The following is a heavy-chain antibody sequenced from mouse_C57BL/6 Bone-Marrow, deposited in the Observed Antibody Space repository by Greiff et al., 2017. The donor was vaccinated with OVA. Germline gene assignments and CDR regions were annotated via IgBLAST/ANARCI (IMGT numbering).Heavy chain of an antibody. CDR3: ARIYYDYDEGFYAMDY. V-gene: IGHV2-2*01. Sequence: QVQLQQSGPGLVQPSQSLSITCTVSGFSLTSYGVHWVRQSPGKGLEWLGVIWSGGSTDYNAAFISRLSISKDNSKSQVFFKMNSLQADDTAIYYCARIYYDYDEGFYAMDYWGQGTSVTVSS. CDR2: IWSGGST. J-gene: IGHJ4*01. D-gene: IGHD2-4*01. CDR1: GFSLTSYG.